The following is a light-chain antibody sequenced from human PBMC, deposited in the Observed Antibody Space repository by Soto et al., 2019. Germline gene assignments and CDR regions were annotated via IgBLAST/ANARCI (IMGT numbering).Light chain of an antibody. CDR2: RND. V-gene: IGLV1-44*01. CDR3: AAWDGSLNGRYV. CDR1: SSNIGSHS. J-gene: IGLJ1*01. Sequence: QSVLTQPPSASGAPGQRVTISCSGSSSNIGSHSVNWYQQVPGSAPKLLIYRNDQRPSGVPDRIAGSRSGTSASLAISGLQSEDEADYYCAAWDGSLNGRYVFGTGTKLTVL.